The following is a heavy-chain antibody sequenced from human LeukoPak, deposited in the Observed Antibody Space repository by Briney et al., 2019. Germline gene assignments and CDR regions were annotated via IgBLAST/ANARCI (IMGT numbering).Heavy chain of an antibody. Sequence: SETLSLTCTVSGGSISSSSYYWGWIRQPPGKGLEWIGYIYYSGSTNYNPSLKSRVTISVDTSKNQFSLKLSSVTAADTAVYYCARGQNQGVVVPAATVYYYYGMDVWGQGTTVTVSS. J-gene: IGHJ6*02. CDR1: GGSISSSSYY. CDR3: ARGQNQGVVVPAATVYYYYGMDV. D-gene: IGHD2-2*01. V-gene: IGHV4-61*05. CDR2: IYYSGST.